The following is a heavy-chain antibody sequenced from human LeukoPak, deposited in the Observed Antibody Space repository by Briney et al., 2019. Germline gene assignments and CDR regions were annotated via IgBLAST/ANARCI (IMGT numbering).Heavy chain of an antibody. CDR2: ISGSGGST. CDR3: AKARYDFWSGYLSFDY. J-gene: IGHJ4*02. CDR1: GFTFSSYA. D-gene: IGHD3-3*01. Sequence: GGSLRLSCAASGFTFSSYAMSWVRQAPGKGLEWVSAISGSGGSTYYADSVKGRSTIPKENSKNTLYLQMNSLRAEDTAVYYCAKARYDFWSGYLSFDYWGQGTLVTVSS. V-gene: IGHV3-23*01.